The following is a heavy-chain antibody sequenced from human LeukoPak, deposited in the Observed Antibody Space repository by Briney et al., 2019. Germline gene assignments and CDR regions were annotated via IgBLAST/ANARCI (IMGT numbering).Heavy chain of an antibody. D-gene: IGHD6-13*01. V-gene: IGHV1-18*01. CDR2: ISAYNGNT. CDR1: GYTFISYG. J-gene: IGHJ1*01. Sequence: ASVKVSCKASGYTFISYGISWVRQAPGQGLEWMGWISAYNGNTNYAQKFQGRVTMTTDTSTSTAYMELRSLRSDDTAVYFCARGGSSWSAEYFQHWGQGTLVTVSS. CDR3: ARGGSSWSAEYFQH.